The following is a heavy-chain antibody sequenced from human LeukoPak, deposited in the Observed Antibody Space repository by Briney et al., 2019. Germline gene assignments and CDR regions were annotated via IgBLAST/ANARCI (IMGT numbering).Heavy chain of an antibody. Sequence: GASVKVSCKASGYTFTSYGVSWVRQAPGQGLEWMGWINPNSGGTNYAQKFQGRVTMTRDTSISTAYMELSRLRSDDTAVYYCARGSGPQFIAAAPLPLESGPAGPWGQGTLVTVSS. CDR3: ARGSGPQFIAAAPLPLESGPAGP. J-gene: IGHJ5*02. V-gene: IGHV1-2*02. CDR2: INPNSGGT. CDR1: GYTFTSYG. D-gene: IGHD6-13*01.